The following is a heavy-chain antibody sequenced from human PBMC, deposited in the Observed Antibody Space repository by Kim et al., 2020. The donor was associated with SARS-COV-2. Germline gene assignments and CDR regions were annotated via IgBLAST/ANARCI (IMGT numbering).Heavy chain of an antibody. J-gene: IGHJ6*04. V-gene: IGHV3-7*01. D-gene: IGHD2-15*01. CDR1: GFTFFNYW. CDR3: ARVMGGGAWSMDV. Sequence: GGSLRLSCAASGFTFFNYWMTWVRQAPGGGLEWVANIKPDGREKYYVDSLRGRFTISRDNAENSLYLQMRSLRVGDTAVYYCARVMGGGAWSMDVWGKGTAVTVSS. CDR2: IKPDGREK.